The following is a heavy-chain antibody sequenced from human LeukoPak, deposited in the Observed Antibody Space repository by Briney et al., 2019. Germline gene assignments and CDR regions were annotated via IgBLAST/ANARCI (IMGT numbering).Heavy chain of an antibody. Sequence: GGSLRLSCAASGFTFSSYGMHWVRQAPGKGLEWVAVISYDGSNKYYADSVKGRFTISRDNSKNTLYLQMNSLRAEDTAVYYCARDYYDFWSGYYCGLDYWGQGTLVTVSS. CDR2: ISYDGSNK. D-gene: IGHD3-3*01. V-gene: IGHV3-30*03. CDR3: ARDYYDFWSGYYCGLDY. J-gene: IGHJ4*02. CDR1: GFTFSSYG.